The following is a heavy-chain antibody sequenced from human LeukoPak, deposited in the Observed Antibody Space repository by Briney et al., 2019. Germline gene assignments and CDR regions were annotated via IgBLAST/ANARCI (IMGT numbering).Heavy chain of an antibody. Sequence: SETLSLTCTVSGGSISSGGYYWRWIRQPPGKGLEWIGYIYHSGSTYNNPSLKSRVTISVDTSKNQFSLKLSSVTAADTAGYYGARGRSSGFDYWGQGTLVTVSS. D-gene: IGHD6-19*01. CDR3: ARGRSSGFDY. CDR2: IYHSGST. J-gene: IGHJ4*02. V-gene: IGHV4-30-2*01. CDR1: GGSISSGGYY.